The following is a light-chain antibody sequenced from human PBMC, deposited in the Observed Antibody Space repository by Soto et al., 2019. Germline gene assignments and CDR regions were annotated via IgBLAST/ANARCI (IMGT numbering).Light chain of an antibody. J-gene: IGLJ1*01. CDR3: CSYAGSSTFYV. V-gene: IGLV2-23*02. CDR2: EVS. CDR1: SSDVGSYNL. Sequence: SVLTQPASVSGSPGRSITISCTGTSSDVGSYNLVSWYQQHPGKAPKLMIYEVSKRPSGVSNRFSGSKSGNTASLTISGLQAEDEADYYCCSYAGSSTFYVFGTGTKVTVL.